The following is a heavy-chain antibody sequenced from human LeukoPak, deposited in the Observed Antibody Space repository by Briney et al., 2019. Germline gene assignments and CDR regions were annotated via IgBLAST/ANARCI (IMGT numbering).Heavy chain of an antibody. CDR3: ARVAYYDILTGYLNWFDP. D-gene: IGHD3-9*01. J-gene: IGHJ5*02. CDR2: IIPIFGTA. CDR1: GGTFSSYA. V-gene: IGHV1-69*05. Sequence: SVKVSCKASGGTFSSYAISWVRQAPGQGLKWMGGIIPIFGTANYAQKFQGRVTITTDESTSTAYMELSSLRSEDTAVYYCARVAYYDILTGYLNWFDPWGQGTLVTVSS.